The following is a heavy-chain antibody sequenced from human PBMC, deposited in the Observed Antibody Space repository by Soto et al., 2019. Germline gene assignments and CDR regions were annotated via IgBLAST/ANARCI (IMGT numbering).Heavy chain of an antibody. CDR2: IWYDGNSK. CDR3: ARDPRPEIDDFYSFCMDV. CDR1: GYIFSNYG. D-gene: IGHD6-6*01. V-gene: IGHV3-33*01. Sequence: QVQLVESGGGVVQPGRSLRLSCAASGYIFSNYGMHWVRQAPGKGLEWVANIWYDGNSKFYGDSVKGRFTISKDDSKNKVYLHMSSLRAEDTAVYYCARDPRPEIDDFYSFCMDVWGKGTTVTVSS. J-gene: IGHJ6*03.